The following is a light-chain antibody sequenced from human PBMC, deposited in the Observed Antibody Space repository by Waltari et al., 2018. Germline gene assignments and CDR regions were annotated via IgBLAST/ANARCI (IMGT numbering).Light chain of an antibody. CDR3: HQRRNWPGT. V-gene: IGKV3-11*01. CDR2: EAS. Sequence: EIVFTQSPTTLSLSPLDRASLTCRASQNISNLLAWYQQKPGQAPRLLIFEASKRATGIPARFSGSGSGTDFTLTISSLEPEDFAVYYCHQRRNWPGTFGQGTKVEIK. J-gene: IGKJ1*01. CDR1: QNISNL.